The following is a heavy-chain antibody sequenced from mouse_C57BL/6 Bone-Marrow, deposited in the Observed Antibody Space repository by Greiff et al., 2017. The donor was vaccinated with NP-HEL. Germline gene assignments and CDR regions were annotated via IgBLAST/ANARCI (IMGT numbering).Heavy chain of an antibody. D-gene: IGHD2-12*01. CDR1: GYTFTSYT. CDR2: INPSSGST. Sequence: VQLQQSGAELARPGASVKMSCKASGYTFTSYTMHWVKQRPGQGLEWIGYINPSSGSTKYNQKFKDKATLTADKSYSTAYMQLSSLTSEDSAVYYCAKRYDVAYYYAMDYWGQGTSVTVSS. J-gene: IGHJ4*01. CDR3: AKRYDVAYYYAMDY. V-gene: IGHV1-4*01.